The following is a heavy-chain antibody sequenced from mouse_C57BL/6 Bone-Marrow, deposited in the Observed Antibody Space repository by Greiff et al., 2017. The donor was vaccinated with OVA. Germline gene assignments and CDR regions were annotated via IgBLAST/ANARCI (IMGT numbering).Heavy chain of an antibody. CDR1: GFSFNTYA. V-gene: IGHV10-1*01. Sequence: DAGVGLVQPKGSLKLSCAASGFSFNTYAMNWVRQAPGKGLEWVARIRSKSNNYATYYADSVKDRFTISRDDSESMLYLQMNNLKTEDTAMYYCVRHGYYAMDYWGQGTSVTVSS. J-gene: IGHJ4*01. CDR2: IRSKSNNYAT. CDR3: VRHGYYAMDY.